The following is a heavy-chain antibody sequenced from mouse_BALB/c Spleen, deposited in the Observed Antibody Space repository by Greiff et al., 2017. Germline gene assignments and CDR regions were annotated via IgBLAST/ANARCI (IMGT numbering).Heavy chain of an antibody. CDR1: GYSITSGYY. Sequence: VQLKQSGPGLVKPSQSLSLTCSVTGYSITSGYYWNWIRQFPGNKLEWMGYISYDGSNNYNPSLKNRISITRDTSKNQFFLKLNSVTTEDTATYYCARGREEGDWGQGTTLTVSS. CDR3: ARGREEGD. CDR2: ISYDGSN. J-gene: IGHJ2*01. V-gene: IGHV3-6*02.